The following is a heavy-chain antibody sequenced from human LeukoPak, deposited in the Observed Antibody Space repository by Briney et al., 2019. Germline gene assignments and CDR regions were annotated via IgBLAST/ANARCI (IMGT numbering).Heavy chain of an antibody. V-gene: IGHV3-23*01. CDR2: INDDTR. CDR1: GCHFNTYS. CDR3: VKEHDLWHEEGNWFDT. J-gene: IGHJ5*02. D-gene: IGHD3-3*01. Sequence: GGSLRVSCTTSGCHFNTYSMIWVRQSPGKGLEWVSAINDDTRYYRDSVKGRFTVSRDKSKDTPYLQLNSLRAEDTAIYYCVKEHDLWHEEGNWFDTWGQGVLVTVSS.